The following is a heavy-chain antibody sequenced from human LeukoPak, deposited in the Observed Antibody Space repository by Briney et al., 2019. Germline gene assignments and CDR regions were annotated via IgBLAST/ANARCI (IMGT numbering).Heavy chain of an antibody. CDR3: AKNVVFTRYFDS. CDR2: ISGGGRTT. D-gene: IGHD2-21*01. V-gene: IGHV3-23*01. J-gene: IGHJ4*02. CDR1: GFTFSNHA. Sequence: GGSLRLSCAASGFTFSNHAMSWVRQAPGKGLQWVSVISGGGRTTEYADSVKGRFTVSRDNSVNTLSLHMESLRVEDTAIYYCAKNVVFTRYFDSWGQGTLVTVSS.